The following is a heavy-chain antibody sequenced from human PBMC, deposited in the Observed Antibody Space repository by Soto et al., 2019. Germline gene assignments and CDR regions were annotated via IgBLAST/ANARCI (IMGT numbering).Heavy chain of an antibody. D-gene: IGHD3-22*01. V-gene: IGHV3-30*04. CDR3: ARDVGTMIVAGVAFDI. CDR1: GFTFSDYP. Sequence: GGSLRLSCAASGFTFSDYPMHWVRQAPGKGLEWVAVISYEGSNKYYADTVKGRFTISRDNSKNTLYLQMNSLRAEDSALYYCARDVGTMIVAGVAFDIWGQGTMVTVSS. CDR2: ISYEGSNK. J-gene: IGHJ3*02.